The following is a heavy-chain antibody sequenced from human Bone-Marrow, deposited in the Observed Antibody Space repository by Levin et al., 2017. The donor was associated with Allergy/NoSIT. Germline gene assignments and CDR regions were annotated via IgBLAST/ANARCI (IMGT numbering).Heavy chain of an antibody. CDR3: SSAPGFSDY. CDR1: GFRFDDSA. V-gene: IGHV3-9*01. CDR2: ISWNSGSI. Sequence: GGSLRLSCAASGFRFDDSAMHWVRQAPGKGLEWVSGISWNSGSIYYADSVKGRFTISRDNSKNTLYLQMNRLRVEDTAIYYCSSAPGFSDYWGQGILVTVSS. D-gene: IGHD6-19*01. J-gene: IGHJ4*02.